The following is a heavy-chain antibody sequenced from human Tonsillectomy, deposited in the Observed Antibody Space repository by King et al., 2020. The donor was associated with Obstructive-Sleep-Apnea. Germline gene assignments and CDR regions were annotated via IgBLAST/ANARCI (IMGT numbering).Heavy chain of an antibody. Sequence: VQLVESGGGVVQPGRSLRLSCAASGFTFSNYGMHWVRQAPGKGLEWVAVISYDGSNKYYADSMKGRFTISRDNSKNTLYLQMNSLRAEDTAVYYCAKDMITAAGTGGMDVWGQGTTVTVSS. D-gene: IGHD6-13*01. J-gene: IGHJ6*02. CDR1: GFTFSNYG. CDR2: ISYDGSNK. CDR3: AKDMITAAGTGGMDV. V-gene: IGHV3-30*18.